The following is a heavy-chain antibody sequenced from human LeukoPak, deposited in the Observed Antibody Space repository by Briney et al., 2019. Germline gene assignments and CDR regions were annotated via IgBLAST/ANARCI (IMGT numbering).Heavy chain of an antibody. D-gene: IGHD3-9*01. J-gene: IGHJ4*02. CDR2: ISYSDDRT. CDR3: AKVWDDMNMAFDF. Sequence: HPGGSLRLSCAASGFTFSSYAMSWVRQAPGKGLEWVSAISYSDDRTYYADSVKGRFTISRDNSKNTLYLQMNSLRAEDTAIYYCAKVWDDMNMAFDFWGQGTLVTVSS. V-gene: IGHV3-23*01. CDR1: GFTFSSYA.